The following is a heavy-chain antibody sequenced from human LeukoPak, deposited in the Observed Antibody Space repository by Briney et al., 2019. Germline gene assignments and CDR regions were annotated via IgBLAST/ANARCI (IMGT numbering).Heavy chain of an antibody. CDR3: AKDPMLRGATYDY. CDR1: GFTFSSDW. CDR2: INGDGSTI. V-gene: IGHV3-74*01. J-gene: IGHJ4*02. Sequence: GGSLRLSCAASGFTFSSDWMHWVRQAPGKGLVWVSRINGDGSTINYADSVKGRFTISRDNAKNTLYLQMNSLRAEDTAIYYCAKDPMLRGATYDYWGQGTLVTVSS. D-gene: IGHD3-10*01.